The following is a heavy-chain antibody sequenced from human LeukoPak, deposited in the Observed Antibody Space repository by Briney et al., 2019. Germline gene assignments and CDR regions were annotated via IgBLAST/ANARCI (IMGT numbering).Heavy chain of an antibody. Sequence: PSETLSLTCAVYGGSFSGHYWSWIRQPAGKGLEWIGRIYTSGSTNYNPSLKSRVTMSVDTSKNQFSLKLSSVTAADTAVYYCASARTTAFMDVWGKGTTVTVSS. D-gene: IGHD2-2*01. CDR1: GGSFSGHY. CDR3: ASARTTAFMDV. V-gene: IGHV4-59*10. CDR2: IYTSGST. J-gene: IGHJ6*04.